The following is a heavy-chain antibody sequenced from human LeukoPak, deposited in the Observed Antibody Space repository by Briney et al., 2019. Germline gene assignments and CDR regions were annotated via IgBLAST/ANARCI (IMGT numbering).Heavy chain of an antibody. D-gene: IGHD4-23*01. CDR2: INDRGRT. V-gene: IGHV4-34*01. Sequence: SETLSLTCAAHGGSFSGYHWNWIRQSPEKGLEWIGEINDRGRTNYNPSLKSRVTLSVDTSRKQFSLRLSAVTAADTAIYYCARDPTTVVTLPYYFDFWGKGTLVTVSS. CDR1: GGSFSGYH. CDR3: ARDPTTVVTLPYYFDF. J-gene: IGHJ4*02.